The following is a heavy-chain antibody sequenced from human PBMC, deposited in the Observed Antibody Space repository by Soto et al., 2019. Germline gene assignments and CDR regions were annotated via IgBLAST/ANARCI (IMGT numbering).Heavy chain of an antibody. CDR2: IYYSGST. V-gene: IGHV4-31*03. D-gene: IGHD3-22*01. Sequence: SETLSLTCTVSGGSISSGGYYWSWIRQHPGKGLEWIGYIYYSGSTYYNPSLKSRVTISVDTSKNQFSLKLSSVTAADTAVYYCARDPEYYYDSSGYYPPSFMDVWGQGTTVTVSS. CDR1: GGSISSGGYY. CDR3: ARDPEYYYDSSGYYPPSFMDV. J-gene: IGHJ6*02.